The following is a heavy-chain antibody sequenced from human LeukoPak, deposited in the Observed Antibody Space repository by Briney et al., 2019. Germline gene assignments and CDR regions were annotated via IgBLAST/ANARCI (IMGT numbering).Heavy chain of an antibody. V-gene: IGHV1-18*04. D-gene: IGHD2-2*01. CDR3: ARTGAGYCSSTSCYLLNWFDP. CDR1: GYNFISSG. CDR2: ISAYNGNT. Sequence: GASVKVSCKASGYNFISSGVTWVRQAPGQGLEWMGWISAYNGNTNYAQKLQGRVTMTTDTSTSTAYMELRSLRSDDTAVYYCARTGAGYCSSTSCYLLNWFDPWGQGTLVTVSS. J-gene: IGHJ5*02.